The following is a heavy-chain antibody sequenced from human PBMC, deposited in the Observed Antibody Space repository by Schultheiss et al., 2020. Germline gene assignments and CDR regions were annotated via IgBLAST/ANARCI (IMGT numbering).Heavy chain of an antibody. J-gene: IGHJ4*02. CDR2: IDYSEST. V-gene: IGHV4-59*08. Sequence: GSLRLSCTVSGGSITSYYWSWLRQPPGKGLDWIGYIDYSESTNYNPSLESPVIISIDTSRNQFSLRLTSVTAADTAVYYCARLRQWPLYFDYWGQGVLVTVSS. CDR3: ARLRQWPLYFDY. D-gene: IGHD6-19*01. CDR1: GGSITSYY.